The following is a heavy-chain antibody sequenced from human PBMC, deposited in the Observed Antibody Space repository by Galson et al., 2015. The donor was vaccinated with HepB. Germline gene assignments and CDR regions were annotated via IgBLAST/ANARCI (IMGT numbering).Heavy chain of an antibody. D-gene: IGHD6-19*01. CDR1: GFTFNTYA. CDR3: AKERDSRGYFDF. J-gene: IGHJ4*02. Sequence: SLRLSCAASGFTFNTYAMSWVRQAPGKGLEWVSAVSGSGGSTYYADSVKGRFTISRDNSKNTLYLQMNSLRAEDTAIYYCAKERDSRGYFDFWGQGTLVTVSS. V-gene: IGHV3-23*01. CDR2: VSGSGGST.